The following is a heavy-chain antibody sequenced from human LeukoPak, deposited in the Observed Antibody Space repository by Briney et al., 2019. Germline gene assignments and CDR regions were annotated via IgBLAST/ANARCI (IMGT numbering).Heavy chain of an antibody. Sequence: GGSLRLSCAASGFTFSSYAMSWVRQAPGKGLEWVSTISGSGGSTYYADSVKGRFTISRDNSKNTVYLQMNSLRAEDTAVYYCAKAHPVVRSGSPPMIFDYWGQGTLVTVSS. D-gene: IGHD1-26*01. CDR3: AKAHPVVRSGSPPMIFDY. CDR2: ISGSGGST. J-gene: IGHJ4*02. CDR1: GFTFSSYA. V-gene: IGHV3-23*01.